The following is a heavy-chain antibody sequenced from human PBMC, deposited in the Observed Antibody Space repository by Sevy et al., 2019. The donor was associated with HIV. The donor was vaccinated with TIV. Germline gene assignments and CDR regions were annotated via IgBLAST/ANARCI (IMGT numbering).Heavy chain of an antibody. J-gene: IGHJ4*02. CDR3: ATPRFDF. CDR1: GFDFSSHW. CDR2: MNTDGSST. Sequence: GGSLRLYCEASGFDFSSHWMQWVRQAPGKGLVWVSRMNTDGSSTNYAESVKGRFTISRDNAKNTLYLEMNNLRDEDTALYYCATPRFDFWGPGTLVTVSS. V-gene: IGHV3-74*01.